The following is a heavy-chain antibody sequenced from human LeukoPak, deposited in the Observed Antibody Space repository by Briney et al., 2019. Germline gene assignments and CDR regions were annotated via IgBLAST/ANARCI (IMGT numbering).Heavy chain of an antibody. CDR3: ARERGSYPRGWFDP. D-gene: IGHD1-26*01. CDR2: IYYSGST. V-gene: IGHV4-59*01. J-gene: IGHJ5*02. Sequence: GYIYYSGSTNYNPSLKSRVTISVDTSKNQFSLKLSSVTAADTAVYYCARERGSYPRGWFDPWGQGTLVTVSS.